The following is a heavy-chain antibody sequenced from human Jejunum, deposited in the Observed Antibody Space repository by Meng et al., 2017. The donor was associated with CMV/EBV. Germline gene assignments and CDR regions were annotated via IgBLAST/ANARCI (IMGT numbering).Heavy chain of an antibody. CDR3: VRLDLAAFYS. J-gene: IGHJ5*02. CDR2: ITGVTNII. D-gene: IGHD3-3*02. CDR1: GFTFSTSE. V-gene: IGHV3-48*03. Sequence: SCDASGFTFSTSEMDWVRQAPGQGLEWIAYITGVTNIIYYADSVKGRFTISRDNAKSSLYLQMNDLRAEDTAVYYCVRLDLAAFYSWGQGALVTVSS.